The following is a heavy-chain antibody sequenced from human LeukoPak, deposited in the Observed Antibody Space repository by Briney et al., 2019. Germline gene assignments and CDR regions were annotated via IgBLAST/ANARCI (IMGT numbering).Heavy chain of an antibody. V-gene: IGHV4-39*07. CDR1: SGSITSNNYY. D-gene: IGHD3-10*01. Sequence: SETLSLTCTVSSGSITSNNYYWGWIRQPPGKGLEWIGNIYYSGNTYYNPSLKSRVTISVDTFKNHISLRLSSVTAADTAVYYCAXXPPVYNSGNYYKGTHFDY. J-gene: IGHJ4*01. CDR3: AXXPPVYNSGNYYKGTHFDY. CDR2: IYYSGNT.